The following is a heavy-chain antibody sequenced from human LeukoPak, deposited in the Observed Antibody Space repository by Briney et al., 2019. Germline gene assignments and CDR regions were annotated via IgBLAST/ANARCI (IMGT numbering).Heavy chain of an antibody. V-gene: IGHV3-9*01. D-gene: IGHD2-2*01. J-gene: IGHJ6*03. CDR3: TKEHSTSLMGV. CDR1: GFTFDDYA. Sequence: GGSLRLSCAASGFTFDDYAMHWVRQAPGKGLEWVSGISWNSYSIGYADSVKGRFTISRDNAKNSLYLQINSLRAEDTALYYCTKEHSTSLMGVWGKGTTVTVSS. CDR2: ISWNSYSI.